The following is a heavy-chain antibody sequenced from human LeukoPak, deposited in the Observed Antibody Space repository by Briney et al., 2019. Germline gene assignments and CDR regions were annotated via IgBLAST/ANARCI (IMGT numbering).Heavy chain of an antibody. CDR2: IYHSGST. Sequence: SETLSLTCTVSGYSISSGYYWGWIRQPPGKGLEWIGSIYHSGSTFYNPSLKSRVTISVDTSKNQFSLKLSSVTAADTAVYYCARAPHYYDSSGYRSDNWFDPWGQGTLVTVSS. CDR3: ARAPHYYDSSGYRSDNWFDP. CDR1: GYSISSGYY. J-gene: IGHJ5*02. D-gene: IGHD3-22*01. V-gene: IGHV4-38-2*02.